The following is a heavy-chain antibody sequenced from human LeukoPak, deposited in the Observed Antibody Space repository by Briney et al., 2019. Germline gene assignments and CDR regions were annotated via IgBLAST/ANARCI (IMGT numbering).Heavy chain of an antibody. J-gene: IGHJ4*02. Sequence: GESLKISCKGSGYTFTTYRIGWVRQMPGKGLEWMGIIYPGDSDTRYSPSFQGQVTISADKSISTAYLQWSSLKASDTAMYYCARNENGYSSGLDYWGQGTLVTVSS. D-gene: IGHD6-19*01. V-gene: IGHV5-51*01. CDR1: GYTFTTYR. CDR3: ARNENGYSSGLDY. CDR2: IYPGDSDT.